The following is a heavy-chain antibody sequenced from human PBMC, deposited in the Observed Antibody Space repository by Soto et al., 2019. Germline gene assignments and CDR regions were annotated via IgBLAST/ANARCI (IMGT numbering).Heavy chain of an antibody. CDR2: IIPIFDTA. CDR3: ARNGTLTGYSYGMDV. Sequence: QVQLVQSGAEVKKPGSSVKVSCKASGGTFSSYTINWVRQAPGQGPEWMGGIIPIFDTANYAQKVQGRVTIAADESTSTSYMEVSSLRSEDTAVYYCARNGTLTGYSYGMDVWGQGTAVTVSS. J-gene: IGHJ6*02. V-gene: IGHV1-69*01. D-gene: IGHD1-1*01. CDR1: GGTFSSYT.